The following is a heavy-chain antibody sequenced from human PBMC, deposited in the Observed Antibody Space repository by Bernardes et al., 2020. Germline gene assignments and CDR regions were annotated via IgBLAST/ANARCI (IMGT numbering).Heavy chain of an antibody. CDR2: IKPDGSEK. V-gene: IGHV3-7*01. CDR3: ARYIVTTIRYYYYMDV. CDR1: GFISSSYW. Sequence: GRSLRLSCAASGFISSSYWMSWVRQAPGKGLEWVANIKPDGSEKYYVDSAKGRFTISRDNAKNSLYLQMNSLRAEDTAVYYCARYIVTTIRYYYYMDVWGKGTTVTVSS. D-gene: IGHD5-12*01. J-gene: IGHJ6*03.